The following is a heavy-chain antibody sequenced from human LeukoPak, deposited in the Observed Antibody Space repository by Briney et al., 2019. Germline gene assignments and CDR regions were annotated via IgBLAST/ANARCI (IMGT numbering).Heavy chain of an antibody. D-gene: IGHD4/OR15-4a*01. V-gene: IGHV3-15*01. J-gene: IGHJ3*02. CDR1: GFIFRNYS. CDR2: IKSKTDGGTR. Sequence: PGGSLRLSCAASGFIFRNYSMNWVRQAPGKGLEWVGRIKSKTDGGTRDYAAPVKGRFTISRDDSKNTLYLQMNSLKTEDTAVYYCTTFDYAAFLIWGQGTMVTVSS. CDR3: TTFDYAAFLI.